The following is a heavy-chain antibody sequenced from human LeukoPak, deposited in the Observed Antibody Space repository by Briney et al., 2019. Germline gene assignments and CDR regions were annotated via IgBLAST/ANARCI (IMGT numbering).Heavy chain of an antibody. CDR3: ARDQGYGDYIYDY. D-gene: IGHD4-17*01. V-gene: IGHV4-61*02. Sequence: PSETLSLTCTVSGGSITSANYYWSWIRQPGGKGLEWIGRIYPSGDTNYNPSLKSRLTISIDTSKNQFSLKLSSVTAADTAVYYCARDQGYGDYIYDYWGQGTLVTVSS. CDR1: GGSITSANYY. CDR2: IYPSGDT. J-gene: IGHJ4*02.